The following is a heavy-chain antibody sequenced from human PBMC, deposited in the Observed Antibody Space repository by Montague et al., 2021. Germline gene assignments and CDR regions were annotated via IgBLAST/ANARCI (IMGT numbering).Heavy chain of an antibody. D-gene: IGHD6-13*01. V-gene: IGHV3-74*01. Sequence: SRRLSCAASGFRFSSYWMHWVRQAPGKGLLWVSRITLDGSSTTFADSVKGRFTTSRDNAKATLYLQMNSLRVEDTAVYYCARNLASAAPGAFDIWGQGTIVTVSS. CDR2: ITLDGSST. CDR3: ARNLASAAPGAFDI. J-gene: IGHJ3*02. CDR1: GFRFSSYW.